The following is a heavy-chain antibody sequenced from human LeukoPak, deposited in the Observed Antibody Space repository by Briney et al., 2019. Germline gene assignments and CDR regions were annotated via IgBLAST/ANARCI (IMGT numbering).Heavy chain of an antibody. V-gene: IGHV4-4*07. J-gene: IGHJ4*02. CDR1: GGSISGWY. CDR2: IYTSGST. Sequence: SQTLSLTCTVSGGSISGWYWSWIRQPAGKGLEWIGRIYTSGSTNYNPSLKSRVTMSVDTSKKQLSLKLSSVTAADTAVYYCARMRYSNDLVTFDYWGQGTLVTVSS. D-gene: IGHD4-11*01. CDR3: ARMRYSNDLVTFDY.